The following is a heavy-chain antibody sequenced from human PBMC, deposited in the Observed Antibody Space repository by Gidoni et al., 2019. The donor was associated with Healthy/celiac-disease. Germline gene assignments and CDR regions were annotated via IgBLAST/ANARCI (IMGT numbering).Heavy chain of an antibody. D-gene: IGHD3-3*01. CDR3: ARVAENWSGYYYYYYGMDV. CDR1: GGSLSTHY. Sequence: QVQLQESGPGLVKPSETLSLPCTVHGGSLSTHYGSWIRQPPGKVLEWIGYVYYSGSTNYLPSLKSRVTISVDTSKNQFSLKLSSVTAADTAVYYCARVAENWSGYYYYYYGMDVWGQGTTVTVSS. V-gene: IGHV4-59*11. J-gene: IGHJ6*02. CDR2: VYYSGST.